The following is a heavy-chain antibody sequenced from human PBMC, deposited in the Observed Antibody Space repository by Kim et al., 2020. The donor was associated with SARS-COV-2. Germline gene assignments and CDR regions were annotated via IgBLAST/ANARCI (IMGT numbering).Heavy chain of an antibody. CDR3: ARHLTTVTTQKYNWFDP. J-gene: IGHJ5*02. D-gene: IGHD4-17*01. Sequence: LKSRVTISVDTSKNQFSLKLSSVTAADTAVYYCARHLTTVTTQKYNWFDPWGQGTLVTVSS. V-gene: IGHV4-39*01.